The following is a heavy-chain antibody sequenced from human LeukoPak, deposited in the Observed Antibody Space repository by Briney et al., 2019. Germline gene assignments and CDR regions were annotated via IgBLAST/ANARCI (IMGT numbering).Heavy chain of an antibody. CDR1: GCSFADYY. J-gene: IGHJ6*03. CDR3: AKDRYGDYEAPFHYYMDA. CDR2: INPNSGVT. D-gene: IGHD5-12*01. V-gene: IGHV1-2*02. Sequence: ASVKVSCKASGCSFADYYMHWVRQAPGQGLEWMGWINPNSGVTNYAQKLQGRVTITRDTSIDTAYMQLSRLRSDDTAVYYCAKDRYGDYEAPFHYYMDAWGRGTTVTVSS.